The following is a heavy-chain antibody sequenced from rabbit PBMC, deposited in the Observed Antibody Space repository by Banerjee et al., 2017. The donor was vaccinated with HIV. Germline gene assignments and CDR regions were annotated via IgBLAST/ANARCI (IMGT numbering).Heavy chain of an antibody. J-gene: IGHJ4*01. CDR2: INTFSGRG. CDR1: GFSFSGGYV. D-gene: IGHD3-1*01. CDR3: AKDLPGAIGWNFDL. Sequence: QEQLKESGGGLVTPGGSLTLTCTASGFSFSGGYVMCWVRQAPGKGLEWIASINTFSGRGIYATWAKGRFTISRTSSTTVALQMTSLTAADTATYFCAKDLPGAIGWNFDLWGPGTLVTVS. V-gene: IGHV1S45*01.